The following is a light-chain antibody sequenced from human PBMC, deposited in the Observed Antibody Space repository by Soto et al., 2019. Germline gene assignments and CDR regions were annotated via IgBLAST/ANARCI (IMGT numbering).Light chain of an antibody. V-gene: IGKV1-33*01. Sequence: DIQMTQSPSSLSASVGDRVTITCQASQDISNHLNWYQQKPGKAPKLLIYDASHLETGVPSRFSGRGSGTDFTFTISSLQPEDIATYYCQQYDNLPLFSPGTKVDIK. CDR1: QDISNH. CDR3: QQYDNLPL. J-gene: IGKJ3*01. CDR2: DAS.